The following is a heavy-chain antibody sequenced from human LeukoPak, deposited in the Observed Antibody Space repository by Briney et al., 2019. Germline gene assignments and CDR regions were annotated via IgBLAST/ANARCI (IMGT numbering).Heavy chain of an antibody. CDR2: ISSSSSTI. Sequence: GGSLRLSCAASGFTFSSYSMNWVRQAPGKGLEWVSYISSSSSTIYYADSVKGRFTISRDNSKNTLYLQMNSLRAEDTAVYYCAKRRIDAFDIWGQGTMVTVSS. CDR1: GFTFSSYS. V-gene: IGHV3-48*01. J-gene: IGHJ3*02. CDR3: AKRRIDAFDI.